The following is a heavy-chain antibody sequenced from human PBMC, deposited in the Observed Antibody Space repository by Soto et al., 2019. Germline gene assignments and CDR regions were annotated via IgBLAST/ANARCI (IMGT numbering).Heavy chain of an antibody. CDR1: EFSFSTYA. J-gene: IGHJ4*02. CDR3: TNLYSYGSGSYYK. Sequence: EVQLLESGGGLVQPGGSLRLSCAASEFSFSTYAMSWVRQAPEKGMEWVSGMSGSGGSTYYADSVKGRFTFSRDNSKNTLYLQMNRLRAEDTAVYYCTNLYSYGSGSYYKWGQGTLVTVSS. V-gene: IGHV3-23*01. D-gene: IGHD3-10*01. CDR2: MSGSGGST.